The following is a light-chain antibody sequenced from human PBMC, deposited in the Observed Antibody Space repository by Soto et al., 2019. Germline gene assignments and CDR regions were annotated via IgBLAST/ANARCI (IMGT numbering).Light chain of an antibody. J-gene: IGLJ1*01. CDR1: NNL. V-gene: IGLV2-23*01. CDR3: CAYVAARSYV. CDR2: EGT. Sequence: QSALTQPASVSGSPGQSITISCTGTNNLVSWYQQHPGKAPKVVLYEGTKRPSGVSNRFSGSNSGSTASPTISGLQAEDEAQYFCCAYVAARSYVFGPGTKLTVL.